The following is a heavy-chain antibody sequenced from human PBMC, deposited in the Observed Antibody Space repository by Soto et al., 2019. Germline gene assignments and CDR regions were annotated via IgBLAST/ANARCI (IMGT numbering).Heavy chain of an antibody. CDR1: GYTFTSSV. V-gene: IGHV1-18*01. J-gene: IGHJ4*02. D-gene: IGHD4-17*01. CDR3: ARLPDYGDYEGVFDY. Sequence: ASVKVSCKASGYTFTSSVISWVRQAPGQGLEWMGWISPYNGNTIYVQKLQGRVTMTTDTSTSTAYMELRSLRSDDTAVYYCARLPDYGDYEGVFDYWGQGTLVTVSS. CDR2: ISPYNGNT.